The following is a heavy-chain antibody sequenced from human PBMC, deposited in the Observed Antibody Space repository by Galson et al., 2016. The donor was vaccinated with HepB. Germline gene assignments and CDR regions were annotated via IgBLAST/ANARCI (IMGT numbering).Heavy chain of an antibody. V-gene: IGHV3-23*01. Sequence: CLRLSCAASGFSFNNYGMSWVRQTSGKRLERVSGISASGGDTRYADSVQGRVTISRDNSKNTLYLLMNSLRAEDTAVYYCANDWTTAGAYHYGGYWGQGTLVTVSS. CDR1: GFSFNNYG. CDR3: ANDWTTAGAYHYGGY. J-gene: IGHJ4*02. CDR2: ISASGGDT. D-gene: IGHD4-17*01.